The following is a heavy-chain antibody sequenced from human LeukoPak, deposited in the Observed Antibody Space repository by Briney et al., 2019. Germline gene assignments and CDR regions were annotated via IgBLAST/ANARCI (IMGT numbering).Heavy chain of an antibody. D-gene: IGHD3-3*01. CDR3: ATQQFGAVKGYFDY. CDR1: GYTFTSYG. V-gene: IGHV1-69*05. CDR2: IIPIFGTA. J-gene: IGHJ4*02. Sequence: SVKVSCKASGYTFTSYGISWVRQAPGQGLEWMGRIIPIFGTANYAQKFQGRVTITTDESTSTAYMELSSLRSEDTAVYYCATQQFGAVKGYFDYWGQGTLVTVSS.